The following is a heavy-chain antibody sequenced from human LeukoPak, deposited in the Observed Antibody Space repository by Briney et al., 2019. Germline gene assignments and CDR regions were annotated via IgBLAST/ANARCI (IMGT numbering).Heavy chain of an antibody. CDR1: GGTFSSYA. D-gene: IGHD5-12*01. V-gene: IGHV1-69*04. J-gene: IGHJ3*02. CDR2: IIPILGIA. CDR3: ARAIGYSGYEDAFDI. Sequence: ASVKVSCKASGGTFSSYAISWVRQAPGQGLEWMGRIIPILGIANYAQKFQGRVTITTDKSTSTAYMELSSLRSEDTAVYYCARAIGYSGYEDAFDIWGQGTMVTVSS.